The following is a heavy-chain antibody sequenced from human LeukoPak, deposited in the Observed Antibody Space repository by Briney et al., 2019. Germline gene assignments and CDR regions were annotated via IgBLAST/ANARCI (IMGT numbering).Heavy chain of an antibody. V-gene: IGHV3-48*04. J-gene: IGHJ4*02. CDR2: ISSSSSTI. Sequence: ETLSLTCTVSGGSISSSSYFWGWIRQPPGKGLEWVSYISSSSSTIYYADSVKGRFTISRDNAKNSLYLQMNSLRAEDTAVYYCARPITRYSSSWPFDYWGQGTLVTVSS. D-gene: IGHD6-13*01. CDR3: ARPITRYSSSWPFDY. CDR1: GGSISSSSYF.